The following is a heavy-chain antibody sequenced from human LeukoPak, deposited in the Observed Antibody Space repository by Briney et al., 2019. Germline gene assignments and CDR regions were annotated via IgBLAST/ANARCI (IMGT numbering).Heavy chain of an antibody. Sequence: GGSLRLSCAASGFTDMSWVRQAPGKGLEWVSIIYSGGSTYYADSVKGRFTISRDNSKNTLYLQMNSLRAEDTAVYYCAELGITMIGGVWGKGTTVTISS. CDR1: GFTD. V-gene: IGHV3-66*01. CDR3: AELGITMIGGV. CDR2: IYSGGST. D-gene: IGHD3-10*02. J-gene: IGHJ6*04.